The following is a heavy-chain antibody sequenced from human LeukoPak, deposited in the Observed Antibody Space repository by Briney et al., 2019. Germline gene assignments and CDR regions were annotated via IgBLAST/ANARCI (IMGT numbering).Heavy chain of an antibody. D-gene: IGHD3-10*01. CDR3: ARGGSRSRRGDDAFDI. V-gene: IGHV1-18*01. CDR1: GYTFTKYA. CDR2: ISAYNGTT. Sequence: ASLKVSCKPSGYTFTKYAMNWVRQAPGQGREWMGRISAYNGTTELAQKFQGRVTLATDASTSTAYVELRSLTSADTAVYFCARGGSRSRRGDDAFDIWGQGTMVTVSS. J-gene: IGHJ3*02.